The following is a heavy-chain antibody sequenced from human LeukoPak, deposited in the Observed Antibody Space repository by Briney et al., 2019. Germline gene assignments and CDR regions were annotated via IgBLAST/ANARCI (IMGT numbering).Heavy chain of an antibody. J-gene: IGHJ4*02. CDR3: AKVWGYSPASGDY. D-gene: IGHD6-13*01. CDR1: GFTFSSYG. CDR2: ISYDGSNK. V-gene: IGHV3-30*18. Sequence: GGSLRLSCAASGFTFSSYGMHWVRQAPGKGLEWVAVISYDGSNKYYADSVKGRFTISRDNSKNTPYLQMNSLRAEDTAVYYCAKVWGYSPASGDYWGQGTLVTVSS.